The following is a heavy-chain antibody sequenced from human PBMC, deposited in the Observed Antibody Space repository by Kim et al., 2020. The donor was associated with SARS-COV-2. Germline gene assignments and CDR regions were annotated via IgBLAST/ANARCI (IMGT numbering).Heavy chain of an antibody. CDR2: IDPSDSYT. D-gene: IGHD5-18*01. CDR3: ARLGDTAMNFDY. V-gene: IGHV5-10-1*01. Sequence: GESLKISCKGSGYSFTSYWISWVRQMPGKGLEWMGRIDPSDSYTNYSPSFQGHVTISADKSISTAYLQWSSLKAADTAMYYCARLGDTAMNFDYWGQGTLVTVSS. CDR1: GYSFTSYW. J-gene: IGHJ4*02.